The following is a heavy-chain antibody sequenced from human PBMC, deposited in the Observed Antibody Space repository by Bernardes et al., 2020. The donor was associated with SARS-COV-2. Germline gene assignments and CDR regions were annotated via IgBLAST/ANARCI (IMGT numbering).Heavy chain of an antibody. D-gene: IGHD4-4*01. Sequence: GGSLRLSCAASGFTFSSYTMNWVRQAPGKGLEWISSISTSSRYLSYSDSVRGRFTISRDNAKNSVSLQMNSLRAEDTAVYYCARVDFSNLYYFDYWGQGTPVTVSS. J-gene: IGHJ4*02. CDR1: GFTFSSYT. V-gene: IGHV3-21*06. CDR3: ARVDFSNLYYFDY. CDR2: ISTSSRYL.